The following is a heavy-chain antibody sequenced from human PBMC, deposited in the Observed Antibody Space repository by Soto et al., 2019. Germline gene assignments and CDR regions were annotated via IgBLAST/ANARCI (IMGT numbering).Heavy chain of an antibody. CDR3: ARGRGVVVPGGTTDYQYDYFGMDV. CDR2: IVPIFGSA. V-gene: IGHV1-69*06. D-gene: IGHD2-2*01. J-gene: IGHJ6*02. Sequence: QVQLVQSGAEVKNPGSSVKVSCTASGGTFNSYTISWVRQAPGQGLEWMGGIVPIFGSANYAQKFQGRVTITADKSTTTASMELSSLRSEDTAMYYCARGRGVVVPGGTTDYQYDYFGMDVWGQGTTVTVSS. CDR1: GGTFNSYT.